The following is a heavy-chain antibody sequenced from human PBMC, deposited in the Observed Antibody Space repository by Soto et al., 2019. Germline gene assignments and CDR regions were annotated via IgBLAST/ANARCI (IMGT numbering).Heavy chain of an antibody. Sequence: KPSETLSLTCTVSGGSISSYFLNWIRQAPGKGLEWIGYMYFNESTNYNPSLKSRVTISLDTSKSLFSLKLNSVTAADTAVYYCARDHKEAFDIWGQGTLVTVSS. V-gene: IGHV4-59*01. J-gene: IGHJ3*02. CDR2: MYFNEST. CDR1: GGSISSYF. CDR3: ARDHKEAFDI.